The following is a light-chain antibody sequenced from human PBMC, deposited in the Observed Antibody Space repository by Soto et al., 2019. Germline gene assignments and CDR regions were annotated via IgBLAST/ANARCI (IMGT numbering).Light chain of an antibody. CDR1: QSVTSKY. V-gene: IGKV3-20*01. CDR2: DVS. Sequence: IVLTQSPGTLSLSPGERATLSCRASQSVTSKYLAWFQQKPDQAPRLLLCDVSTRATGFPDRFSGSGSGTDFTLTISRLEPEDFAVYYCQLYGDSPTFGGGTKVEIK. CDR3: QLYGDSPT. J-gene: IGKJ4*01.